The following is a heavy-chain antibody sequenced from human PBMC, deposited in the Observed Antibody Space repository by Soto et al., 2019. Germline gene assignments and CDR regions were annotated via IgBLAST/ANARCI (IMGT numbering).Heavy chain of an antibody. D-gene: IGHD3-16*01. V-gene: IGHV4-34*01. Sequence: QVQLQQWGAGLLKPSETLSLTCAVYSGSFSGYYWSWIRQPPGKGLEWIGEIYQSVSVIYNQSLESRVTISGDSSKNQFSLKLRSVTAADTAVYYFARHGGYYFDYWGQGTLVTVSS. CDR3: ARHGGYYFDY. CDR1: SGSFSGYY. J-gene: IGHJ4*02. CDR2: IYQSVSV.